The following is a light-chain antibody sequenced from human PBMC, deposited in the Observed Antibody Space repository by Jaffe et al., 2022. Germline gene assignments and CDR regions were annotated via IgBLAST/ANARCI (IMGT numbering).Light chain of an antibody. CDR3: QTWDTGIRV. Sequence: QLVLTQSPSASASLGASVKLTCTLSSGHRSYAIAWHQQQPEKGPRYLMKLNSDGSHSKGDGIPDRFSGSSSGAERYLTISSLQSEDEADYYCQTWDTGIRVFGGGTKLTVL. CDR1: SGHRSYA. V-gene: IGLV4-69*01. CDR2: LNSDGSH. J-gene: IGLJ2*01.